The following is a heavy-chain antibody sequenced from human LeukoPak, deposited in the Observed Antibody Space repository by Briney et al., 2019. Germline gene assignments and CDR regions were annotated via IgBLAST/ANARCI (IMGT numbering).Heavy chain of an antibody. D-gene: IGHD3-10*01. CDR1: ADSLSSGGDY. CDR2: IHHSGRS. Sequence: SQTLSLTCTVSADSLSSGGDYWAWIRQFRGRGLESIGFIHHSGRSRHNPSLKDRVAISVDTSRKQFALKLSSVTAADTAMYYCARGGNRFGGFYFDYWGQGIQVIVSS. CDR3: ARGGNRFGGFYFDY. J-gene: IGHJ4*02. V-gene: IGHV4-31*03.